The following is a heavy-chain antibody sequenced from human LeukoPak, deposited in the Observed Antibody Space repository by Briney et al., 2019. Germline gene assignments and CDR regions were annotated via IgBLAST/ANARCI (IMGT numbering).Heavy chain of an antibody. CDR3: ARQESRGPYYGMDV. D-gene: IGHD3-10*01. V-gene: IGHV4-4*07. CDR1: GASISTYY. J-gene: IGHJ6*02. Sequence: SETLSLTCSVSGASISTYYWSWIRQPAGKGLEWIGRIYAIETTNYNPSLKSRVTMSVDTSKNQFSLKLSSVTAADTAVYYCARQESRGPYYGMDVWGQGTTVTVSS. CDR2: IYAIETT.